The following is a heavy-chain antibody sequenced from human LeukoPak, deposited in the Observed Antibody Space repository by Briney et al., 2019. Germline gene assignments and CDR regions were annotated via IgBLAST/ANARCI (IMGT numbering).Heavy chain of an antibody. Sequence: SQTLSLTCTVSGGSISSGSYYWSWIRQPAGKGLEWIGRIYTSGSTNYNPSLKSRVTISVDTSKNQFSLKLSSVTAADTAVYYCARDLGLYYYMDVWGKGTTVTVSS. CDR3: ARDLGLYYYMDV. CDR1: GGSISSGSYY. CDR2: IYTSGST. D-gene: IGHD3-16*01. V-gene: IGHV4-61*02. J-gene: IGHJ6*03.